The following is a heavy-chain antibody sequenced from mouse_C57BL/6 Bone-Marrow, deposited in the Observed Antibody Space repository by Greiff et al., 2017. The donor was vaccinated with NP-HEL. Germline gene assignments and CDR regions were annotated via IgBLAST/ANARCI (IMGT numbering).Heavy chain of an antibody. CDR1: GYTFTDYN. V-gene: IGHV1-22*01. D-gene: IGHD2-5*01. Sequence: VQLKESGPELVKPGASVKMSCKASGYTFTDYNMHWVKQSHGKSLEWIGYINPNNGGTSYNQKFKGKATLTVNKSSSTAYMELRSLTSEDSAVYYCARAYYSNLYAMDYWGQGTSVTVSS. J-gene: IGHJ4*01. CDR3: ARAYYSNLYAMDY. CDR2: INPNNGGT.